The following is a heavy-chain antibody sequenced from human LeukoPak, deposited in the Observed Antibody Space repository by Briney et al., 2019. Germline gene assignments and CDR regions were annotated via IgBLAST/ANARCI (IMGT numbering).Heavy chain of an antibody. D-gene: IGHD6-19*01. V-gene: IGHV1-18*01. CDR3: ATDLSRYSSGWSPLDY. Sequence: ASVKVSCKASGYTFTSYAPSWVRQAPGQGLEWMGWISPYNGNTKYAQKLQGRVTMTADTSTSTAYMELRSLISDDTAVYYCATDLSRYSSGWSPLDYWGQGTPVTVSS. J-gene: IGHJ4*02. CDR1: GYTFTSYA. CDR2: ISPYNGNT.